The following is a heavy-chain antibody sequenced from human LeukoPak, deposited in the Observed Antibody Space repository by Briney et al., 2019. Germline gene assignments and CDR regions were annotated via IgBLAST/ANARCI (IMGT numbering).Heavy chain of an antibody. CDR3: ASPSRRGVVIPFDY. CDR2: IYYRWNS. CDR1: GGSSSSYY. V-gene: IGHV4-59*08. D-gene: IGHD3-3*01. Sequence: SQTLSLTCTGSGGSSSSYYWSWIRQPPGKGLEWIGYIYYRWNSNYDPSLKRLVPISVDTSKHQFSLKLSPVTAADTAVYYCASPSRRGVVIPFDYWGQGTLVTVSS. J-gene: IGHJ4*02.